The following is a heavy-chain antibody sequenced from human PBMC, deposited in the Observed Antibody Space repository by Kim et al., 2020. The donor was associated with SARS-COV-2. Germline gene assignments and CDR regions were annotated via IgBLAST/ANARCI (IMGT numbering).Heavy chain of an antibody. CDR2: ISAYNGNT. D-gene: IGHD2-15*01. CDR3: ARDLIVVVVAATPGANPSYYYYGMDV. CDR1: GYTFTSYG. Sequence: ASVKVSCKASGYTFTSYGISWVRQAPGQGLEWMGWISAYNGNTNYAQKLQGRVTMTTDTSTSTAYMELRSLRSDDTAVYYCARDLIVVVVAATPGANPSYYYYGMDVWGQGTTVTVSS. V-gene: IGHV1-18*01. J-gene: IGHJ6*02.